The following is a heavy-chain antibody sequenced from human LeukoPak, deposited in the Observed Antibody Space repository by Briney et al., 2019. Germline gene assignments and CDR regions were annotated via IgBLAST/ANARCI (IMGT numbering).Heavy chain of an antibody. V-gene: IGHV4-59*12. CDR3: ARGTVTVLRFLLAFGY. D-gene: IGHD3-3*01. CDR2: IYYSGTT. J-gene: IGHJ4*02. CDR1: GGSISYYY. Sequence: SETLSLTCTVSGGSISYYYWSWIRQSPGKGLEWIGYIYYSGTTNYNPSLKSRVTISVDTSKNQFSLKLSSVTAADTAVYYCARGTVTVLRFLLAFGYWGQGTLVTVSS.